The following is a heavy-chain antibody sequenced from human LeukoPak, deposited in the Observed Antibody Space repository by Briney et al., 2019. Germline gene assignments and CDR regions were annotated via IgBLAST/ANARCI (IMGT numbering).Heavy chain of an antibody. CDR1: GGSISSNY. J-gene: IGHJ2*01. V-gene: IGHV4-4*07. D-gene: IGHD3-22*01. CDR2: IYSSGNT. CDR3: ARVWLSSGSYWYFDF. Sequence: SETLSLTCTVSGGSISSNYWSWVRQPAGKGLEYLGRIYSSGNTNYNPSLKSRVTMSVDTSKNQFSLLLHSVTAADTAVYYCARVWLSSGSYWYFDFWGRGTLVIVSS.